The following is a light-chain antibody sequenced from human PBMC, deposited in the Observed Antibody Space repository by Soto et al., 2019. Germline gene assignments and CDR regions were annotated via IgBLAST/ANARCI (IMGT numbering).Light chain of an antibody. V-gene: IGKV2-28*01. CDR1: QSLLHSNGFHY. Sequence: DIVVTQSPLSLPVTPGEPASISCKSSQSLLHSNGFHYLDWYLQKPGQSPQLLIYLASNRASGXPXXFSGSGSGTDVTLKISRVEAEDDGVYYCMQALHTPLFGGGTKVEIK. J-gene: IGKJ4*01. CDR2: LAS. CDR3: MQALHTPL.